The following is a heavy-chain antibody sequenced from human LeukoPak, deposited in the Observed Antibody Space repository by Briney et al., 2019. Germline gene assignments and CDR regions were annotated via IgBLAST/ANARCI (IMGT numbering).Heavy chain of an antibody. J-gene: IGHJ4*02. Sequence: ASVKVSCKASGYIFTDYYVHWVRQAPGQGLEWMGWINPNSGATNHAQQFQGRVTLTRDTSISTAYMELSSLKSDDTALYYCTSGDYFDNNGYPDYWGQGTQVTFSS. V-gene: IGHV1-2*02. D-gene: IGHD3-22*01. CDR1: GYIFTDYY. CDR3: TSGDYFDNNGYPDY. CDR2: INPNSGAT.